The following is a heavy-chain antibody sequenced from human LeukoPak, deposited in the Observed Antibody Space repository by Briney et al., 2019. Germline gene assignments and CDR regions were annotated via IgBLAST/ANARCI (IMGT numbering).Heavy chain of an antibody. V-gene: IGHV3-23*01. CDR3: AKDAFYYDSSGYYVD. CDR2: ISGSGGST. J-gene: IGHJ4*02. CDR1: GFTFDNYA. Sequence: PGGSLRLSCAASGFTFDNYAMSWVRQAPGRGLEWVSAISGSGGSTYYADSVKGRFTISRDNSKNTLYLQMNSLRAEDTAIYYCAKDAFYYDSSGYYVDWGQGTLVTVSS. D-gene: IGHD3-22*01.